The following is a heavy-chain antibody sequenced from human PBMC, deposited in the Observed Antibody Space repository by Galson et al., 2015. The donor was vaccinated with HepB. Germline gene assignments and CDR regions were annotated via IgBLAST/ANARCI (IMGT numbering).Heavy chain of an antibody. CDR2: INPSGGST. Sequence: SVKVSCKASGYTFTSYYMHWVRQAPGQGLEWMGIINPSGGSTSYAQKFQGRVTITRDTSASTAYMELSSLRSEDTAVYYCARFFSGWRGYYFDYWGQGTLVTVSS. CDR3: ARFFSGWRGYYFDY. V-gene: IGHV1-46*01. J-gene: IGHJ4*02. D-gene: IGHD6-19*01. CDR1: GYTFTSYY.